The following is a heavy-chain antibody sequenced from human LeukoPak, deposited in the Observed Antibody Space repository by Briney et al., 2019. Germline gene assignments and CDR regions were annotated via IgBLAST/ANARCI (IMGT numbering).Heavy chain of an antibody. CDR2: IRSKANSYAT. D-gene: IGHD2-2*02. CDR3: TRPGYCSSTSCYTRGFDP. Sequence: PGGSLKLSCAASGFTFSGSAMHWVRQASGKGLERVGRIRSKANSYATAYAASVKGRFTISRDDSKNTAYLQMNSLKTEDTAVYYCTRPGYCSSTSCYTRGFDPWGQGTLVTVSS. V-gene: IGHV3-73*01. CDR1: GFTFSGSA. J-gene: IGHJ5*02.